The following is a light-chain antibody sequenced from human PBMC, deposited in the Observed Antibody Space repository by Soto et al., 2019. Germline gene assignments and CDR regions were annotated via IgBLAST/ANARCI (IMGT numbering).Light chain of an antibody. CDR3: SSYTRQYTPSYV. V-gene: IGLV2-14*03. CDR1: SSDVGGYNY. J-gene: IGLJ1*01. Sequence: QSALTQPASVSGSPGQSITISCTGTSSDVGGYNYVSWYQQHPGKGPKLMIYEVSNRPSGVSNRFSGSKSGNTATLTISGLQAEDEADYYCSSYTRQYTPSYVFGAGTKVTVL. CDR2: EVS.